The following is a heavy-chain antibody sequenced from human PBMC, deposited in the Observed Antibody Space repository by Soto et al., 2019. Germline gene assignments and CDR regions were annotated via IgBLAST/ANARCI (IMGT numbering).Heavy chain of an antibody. CDR2: IYSSGRT. CDR3: AREYANSPEAFDY. J-gene: IGHJ4*02. Sequence: QVQLQESGPGLVKPSETLSLTCSVSGDSVNSDYYYWTWIRQPPGKGLEWIGYIYSSGRTNYNPSLRSRVTISLDTSRNQFSLMLSSVTAADTAVFYCAREYANSPEAFDYWGRGTLVTVSS. V-gene: IGHV4-61*01. D-gene: IGHD2-2*01. CDR1: GDSVNSDYYY.